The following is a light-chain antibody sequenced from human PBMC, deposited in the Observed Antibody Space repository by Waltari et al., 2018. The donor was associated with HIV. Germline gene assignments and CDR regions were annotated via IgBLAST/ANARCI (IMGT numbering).Light chain of an antibody. J-gene: IGKJ4*01. CDR2: VGS. CDR3: MQALEAPLT. Sequence: DVVITQSPLSLRVTPGEPASISCRSSQSLLSRNGNNYLDWYLQKPGQSPQLLIYVGSNRASGVPDRFSGSGSGTDFTLKISRVEAEDVGVYYCMQALEAPLTFGGGTKVQIK. CDR1: QSLLSRNGNNY. V-gene: IGKV2-28*01.